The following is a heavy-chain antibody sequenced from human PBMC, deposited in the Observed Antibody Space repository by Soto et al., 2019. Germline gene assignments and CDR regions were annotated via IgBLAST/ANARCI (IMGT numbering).Heavy chain of an antibody. CDR3: ARGRPDAVWYYDL. CDR2: ISSSGSTI. V-gene: IGHV3-11*01. Sequence: QVQLVESGGGLVKPGGSLRLSCAASGFTFSYCDMSWIRQAPGKGLEWVSYISSSGSTIYYADSVKGRVTISRDNAKNSLYRQMNSLRAEDTAVYYCARGRPDAVWYYDLWGRGTLVTVSS. CDR1: GFTFSYCD. D-gene: IGHD2-2*01. J-gene: IGHJ2*01.